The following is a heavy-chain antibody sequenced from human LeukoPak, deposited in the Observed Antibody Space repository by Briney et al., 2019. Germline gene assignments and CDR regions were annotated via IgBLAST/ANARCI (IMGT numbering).Heavy chain of an antibody. D-gene: IGHD2-8*01. CDR1: GVSISSCC. CDR2: IYYSGST. V-gene: IGHV4-59*01. J-gene: IGHJ3*02. Sequence: SETLSLTCTVSGVSISSCCWSWLRQPPGKGLEWIGYIYYSGSTNYNPSLKSRVTISVDTSKNQFSLKLSSVTAADTAVYYCARDTVHQRSDALLIWSQVTMVTVSS. CDR3: ARDTVHQRSDALLI.